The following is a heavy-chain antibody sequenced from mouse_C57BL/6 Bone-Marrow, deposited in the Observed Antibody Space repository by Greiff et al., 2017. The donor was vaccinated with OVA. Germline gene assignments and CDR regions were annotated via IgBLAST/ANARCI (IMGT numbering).Heavy chain of an antibody. Sequence: QVQLQQPGAELVMPGASVKLSCKASGYTFTSYWMHWVKQRPGQGLEWIGEIDPSDSYTNYNQKFKGKSTLTVDKSSSTAYMQLSSLTSEDAAVYYCARRAYGSKAWCAYWGQGTLVTVSA. D-gene: IGHD1-1*01. CDR1: GYTFTSYW. V-gene: IGHV1-69*01. CDR2: IDPSDSYT. CDR3: ARRAYGSKAWCAY. J-gene: IGHJ3*01.